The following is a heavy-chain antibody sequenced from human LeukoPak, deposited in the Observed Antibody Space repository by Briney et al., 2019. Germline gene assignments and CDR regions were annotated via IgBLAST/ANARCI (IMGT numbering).Heavy chain of an antibody. J-gene: IGHJ6*03. D-gene: IGHD2-15*01. V-gene: IGHV4-4*07. CDR1: GGSISNFY. CDR3: ARDDYSDRRAYYYMDV. CDR2: IYTSGST. Sequence: PSETLSLTCTVSGGSISNFYWNWIRQPAGKGLEWIGRIYTSGSTNYNPSLKSRVTMSVDTSKNQFSLKLSSVTAADTAVYYCARDDYSDRRAYYYMDVWGKGTTVTVSS.